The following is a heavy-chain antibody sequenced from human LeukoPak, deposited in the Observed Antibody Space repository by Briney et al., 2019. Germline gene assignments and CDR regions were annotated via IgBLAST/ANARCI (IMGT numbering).Heavy chain of an antibody. CDR3: ARDLNPGGYYDYVWGSYRYMVLGY. CDR2: INPSGGST. CDR1: GYTFTSYY. J-gene: IGHJ4*02. V-gene: IGHV1-46*01. D-gene: IGHD3-16*02. Sequence: ASVKVSCKASGYTFTSYYMHWVRQAPGQGLEWMGIINPSGGSTSYAQKFQGRVTMTRDTSTSTVYMELSSLRSEDTAVYYCARDLNPGGYYDYVWGSYRYMVLGYWGQGTLVTVSS.